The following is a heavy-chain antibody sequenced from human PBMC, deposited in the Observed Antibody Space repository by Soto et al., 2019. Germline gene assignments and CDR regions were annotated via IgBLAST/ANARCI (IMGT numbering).Heavy chain of an antibody. CDR3: ARAMGPITFDY. V-gene: IGHV3-7*01. D-gene: IGHD1-26*01. CDR2: IKQDGSAE. CDR1: GFTFSRYW. J-gene: IGHJ4*02. Sequence: PGGSLRLSCAASGFTFSRYWMNRVRQAPGKGLEWVANIKQDGSAEYYVDSVKGRLTISRDNAKNSLFLQMNSLRAEDTAVYYCARAMGPITFDYWGQGALVTVSS.